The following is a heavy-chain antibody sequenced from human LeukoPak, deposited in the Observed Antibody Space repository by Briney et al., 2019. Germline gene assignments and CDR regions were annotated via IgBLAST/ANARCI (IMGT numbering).Heavy chain of an antibody. D-gene: IGHD6-13*01. CDR2: ISGSGSET. V-gene: IGHV3-23*01. CDR1: GFTFSSYA. Sequence: GGSLRLSCAASGFTFSSYAMSWVRQAPGKGLEWVSVISGSGSETYYADSVKGRFTISRDNSKNTLFLQMNSLRAEDTALYYCAKDPPSSTLANWFDPWGQGTLVTVSS. J-gene: IGHJ5*02. CDR3: AKDPPSSTLANWFDP.